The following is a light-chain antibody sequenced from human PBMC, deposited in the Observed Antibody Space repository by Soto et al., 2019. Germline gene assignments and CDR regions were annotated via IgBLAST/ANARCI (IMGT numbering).Light chain of an antibody. CDR1: QRVTSSY. J-gene: IGKJ1*01. CDR3: QQYGSSGT. Sequence: SSGERAPLSCKASQRVTSSYLAWYQQKPGQAPRLLIYGASNRATGIPDRFSGSGSGTDFTLTISRLEPEDFAVYYCQQYGSSGTFGQGTKVDIK. V-gene: IGKV3-20*01. CDR2: GAS.